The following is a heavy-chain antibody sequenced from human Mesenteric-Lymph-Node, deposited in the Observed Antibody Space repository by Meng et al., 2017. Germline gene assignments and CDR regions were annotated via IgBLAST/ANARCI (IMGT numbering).Heavy chain of an antibody. D-gene: IGHD6-6*01. CDR3: VRGSPHDS. Sequence: GESLKISCAASGFTFSSYEMNWVRQAPGKGLEWVSYISSSGSTIYYADSVKGRFTISRDNAKNTLDLQVNSLRVEDTAVYYCVRGSPHDSWGQGTLVTVSS. J-gene: IGHJ4*02. CDR1: GFTFSSYE. CDR2: ISSSGSTI. V-gene: IGHV3-48*03.